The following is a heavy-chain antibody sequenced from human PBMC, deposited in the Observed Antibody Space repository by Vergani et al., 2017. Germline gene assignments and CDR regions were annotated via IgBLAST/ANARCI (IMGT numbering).Heavy chain of an antibody. D-gene: IGHD2-15*01. CDR1: GGSISSGGYY. J-gene: IGHJ2*01. CDR2: IYYSGST. Sequence: QVQLQESGPGLVKPSQTLSLTCTVSGGSISSGGYYWSWIRQHPGKGLEWIGYIYYSGSTYYNPSLKSRVTISVDTSKNQLSLKLRAVTSADTAVYYCAVEGVAGPLSYFDLWGRGTLVTVSS. CDR3: AVEGVAGPLSYFDL. V-gene: IGHV4-31*03.